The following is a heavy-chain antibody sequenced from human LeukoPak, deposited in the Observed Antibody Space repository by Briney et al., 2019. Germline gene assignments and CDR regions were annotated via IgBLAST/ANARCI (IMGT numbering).Heavy chain of an antibody. Sequence: GGSLRLSCATSGFTFSSSDMSWVRQAPGKGLEWVSTISASGGSTYYADSVKGRFTVSRDNSKNTLYLQMNSLRAEDTAVYYCASGSMGYYGSGSSPLYYFDYWGQGTLVTVSS. CDR3: ASGSMGYYGSGSSPLYYFDY. J-gene: IGHJ4*02. CDR1: GFTFSSSD. D-gene: IGHD3-10*01. V-gene: IGHV3-23*01. CDR2: ISASGGST.